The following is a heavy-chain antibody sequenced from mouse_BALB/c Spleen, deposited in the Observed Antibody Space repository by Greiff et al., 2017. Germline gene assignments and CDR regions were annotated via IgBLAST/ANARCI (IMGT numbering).Heavy chain of an antibody. J-gene: IGHJ3*01. CDR1: GYTFTSYY. V-gene: IGHV1S56*01. D-gene: IGHD2-4*01. CDR2: IYPGNVNT. Sequence: VQLQQSGPELVKPGASVRISCKASGYTFTSYYIHWVKQRPGQGLEWIGWIYPGNVNTKYNEKFKGKATLTADKSSSTAYMQLSSLTSEDSAVYFCARAGTMITTQAWFAYWGQGTLVTVSA. CDR3: ARAGTMITTQAWFAY.